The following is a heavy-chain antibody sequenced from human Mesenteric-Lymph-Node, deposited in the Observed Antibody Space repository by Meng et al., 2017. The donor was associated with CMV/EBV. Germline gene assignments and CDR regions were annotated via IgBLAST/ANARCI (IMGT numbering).Heavy chain of an antibody. CDR3: ARAGVEMATPRYYYYGMDV. CDR1: GGTFSSYA. D-gene: IGHD5-24*01. Sequence: SVKVSCKASGGTFSSYAISWVRQAPGQGLEWMGGIIPILGIANYAQKFQVRVTITADKSTSTAYMELSSLRSEDTAVYYCARAGVEMATPRYYYYGMDVWGQGTTVTVSS. J-gene: IGHJ6*02. V-gene: IGHV1-69*10. CDR2: IIPILGIA.